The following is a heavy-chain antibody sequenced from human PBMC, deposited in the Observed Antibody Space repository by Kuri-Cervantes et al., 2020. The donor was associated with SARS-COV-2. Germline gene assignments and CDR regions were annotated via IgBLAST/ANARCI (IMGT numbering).Heavy chain of an antibody. V-gene: IGHV1-18*01. D-gene: IGHD4-23*01. J-gene: IGHJ6*03. CDR3: ARYLYGGNFPNYYYYYMDV. CDR2: ISAYNGNT. CDR1: GYSFTSYG. Sequence: ASVKVSCKGSGYSFTSYGISWVRQAPGQGLEWMGWISAYNGNTNYAQKLQGRVTMTTDTSTSTAYMELRSLRSDDTAVYYCARYLYGGNFPNYYYYYMDVWGKGTTVTVSS.